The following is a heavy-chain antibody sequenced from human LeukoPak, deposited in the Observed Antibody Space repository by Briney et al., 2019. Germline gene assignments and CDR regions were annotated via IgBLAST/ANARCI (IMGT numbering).Heavy chain of an antibody. J-gene: IGHJ3*01. CDR1: GFTFSSYG. Sequence: GRSLRLSCAASGFTFSSYGMHWVRHAPGKGLEWVAVIWYDGSNTYYADSVKGRFTISRDNSKNTLYLQMNSLRAEDTAPFYCAGHGWVFAGDCIRDDAFDFWGQGTMVTVSS. CDR2: IWYDGSNT. D-gene: IGHD2-21*02. CDR3: AGHGWVFAGDCIRDDAFDF. V-gene: IGHV3-33*01.